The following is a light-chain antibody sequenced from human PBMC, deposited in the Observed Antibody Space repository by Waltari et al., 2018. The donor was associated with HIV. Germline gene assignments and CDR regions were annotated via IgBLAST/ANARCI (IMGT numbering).Light chain of an antibody. CDR3: MQALQTPWT. Sequence: DIVMTQSPLYLSVTPGEPASISCRSGQSLLHSNGYNYLDWYLQKPGQSPQLLIYLGSNRASGVPDRFTGSGSGTDFTLKISRVEAEDVGVYYCMQALQTPWTFGQGTKVEIK. J-gene: IGKJ1*01. CDR2: LGS. CDR1: QSLLHSNGYNY. V-gene: IGKV2-28*01.